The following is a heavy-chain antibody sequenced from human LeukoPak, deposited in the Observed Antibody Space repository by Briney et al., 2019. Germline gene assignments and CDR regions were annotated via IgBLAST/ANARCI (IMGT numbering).Heavy chain of an antibody. CDR2: IRSSGNIK. CDR1: GFTFSSYE. D-gene: IGHD1-20*01. J-gene: IGHJ6*02. V-gene: IGHV3-48*03. Sequence: GGSLRLSCAASGFTFSSYEMNWVRQAPGKGLEWGSYIRSSGNIKYYAEPVKGRFTISRDNAKNSLYLQMNSLRAEDTAVYYCARIPGTTQYSSYRMDLWGLGTTVTVSS. CDR3: ARIPGTTQYSSYRMDL.